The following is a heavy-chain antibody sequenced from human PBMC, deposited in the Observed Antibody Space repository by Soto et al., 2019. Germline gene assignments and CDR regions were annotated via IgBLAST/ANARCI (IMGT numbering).Heavy chain of an antibody. J-gene: IGHJ4*02. Sequence: PGGSLRLSCAASGFTFSSYAMSWVRQAPGKGLEWVSAISGSGGSTYYADSVKGRFTISRDNSKNTLYLQMNSLRAEDTAVYYCARGPDSSTGYYGPFEYWGQGILVTVSS. CDR3: ARGPDSSTGYYGPFEY. CDR1: GFTFSSYA. V-gene: IGHV3-23*01. CDR2: ISGSGGST. D-gene: IGHD3-9*01.